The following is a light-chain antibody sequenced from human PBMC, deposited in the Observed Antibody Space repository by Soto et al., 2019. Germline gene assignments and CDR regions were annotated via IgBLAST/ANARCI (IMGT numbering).Light chain of an antibody. CDR1: QDISRF. CDR3: LQHNNYPYT. J-gene: IGKJ2*01. V-gene: IGKV1-17*03. CDR2: DTS. Sequence: DVQMTQSPSAMSASVGDRVTITCRASQDISRFVAWFQQKPGKAPERLIYDTSSLQPGVPSRFSGSRSGTEFTLAISGLQPEDFATYYCLQHNNYPYTFGQGTKVDIK.